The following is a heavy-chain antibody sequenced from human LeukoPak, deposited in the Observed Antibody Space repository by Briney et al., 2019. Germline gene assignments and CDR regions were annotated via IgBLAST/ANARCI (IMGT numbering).Heavy chain of an antibody. CDR3: ARGVYGSGILTATYYFDY. CDR1: GFTFSSYW. V-gene: IGHV3-7*01. Sequence: PGGPLRLSCAGSGFTFSSYWMSWVRQAPGKGLEWVANIKQDGSEKHYVDSVKGRFTISRDNAKNSLFLQMNSLRAEDTAVYYCARGVYGSGILTATYYFDYWGQGTLVTVSS. CDR2: IKQDGSEK. J-gene: IGHJ4*02. D-gene: IGHD3-10*01.